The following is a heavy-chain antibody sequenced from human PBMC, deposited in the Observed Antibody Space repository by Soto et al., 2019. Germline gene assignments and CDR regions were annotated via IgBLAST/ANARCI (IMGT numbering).Heavy chain of an antibody. Sequence: QVQLVESGGGVVQPGRSLRLSCAASGFTFSSYGMHWVRQAPGKGLEWVAVISYDGSNKYYADSVKGRFTISRDNSKNTLYLQMNSMRAEDTAVYYCAKDGDDYGDLDCYFDLWGRGTLVTVSS. J-gene: IGHJ2*01. CDR2: ISYDGSNK. CDR1: GFTFSSYG. D-gene: IGHD4-17*01. V-gene: IGHV3-30*18. CDR3: AKDGDDYGDLDCYFDL.